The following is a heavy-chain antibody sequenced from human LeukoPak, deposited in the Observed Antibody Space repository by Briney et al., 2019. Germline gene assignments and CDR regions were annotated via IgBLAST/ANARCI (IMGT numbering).Heavy chain of an antibody. D-gene: IGHD6-13*01. V-gene: IGHV3-23*01. CDR2: ISGSGGST. CDR1: GFTFSSYA. Sequence: GGSLRLSCADSGFTFSSYAMSWVRQAPGKGLEWVSAISGSGGSTYYADSVKGRFTISRDNSKNTLYLQMNSLRAEDTAVYYRAKEYSSSWYVYFQHWGQGTLVTVSS. J-gene: IGHJ1*01. CDR3: AKEYSSSWYVYFQH.